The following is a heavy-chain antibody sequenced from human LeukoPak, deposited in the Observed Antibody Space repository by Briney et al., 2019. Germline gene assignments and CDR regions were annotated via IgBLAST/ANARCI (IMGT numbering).Heavy chain of an antibody. V-gene: IGHV4-59*01. CDR1: GGSISGYY. J-gene: IGHJ4*02. CDR2: INYSGST. D-gene: IGHD3-22*01. Sequence: LETLSLTCTVSGGSISGYYWHRIRQPPGMGLEWIGYINYSGSTDYKPSLKSRVTISVDTSNNQFSLNLRSVTAADTAVYYCAREYSSFEYWGQGILVTVSS. CDR3: AREYSSFEY.